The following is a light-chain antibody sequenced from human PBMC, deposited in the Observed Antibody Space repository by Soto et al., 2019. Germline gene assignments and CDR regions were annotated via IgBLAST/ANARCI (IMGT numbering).Light chain of an antibody. Sequence: EIVMTQSPATLSVSPGERATLSCRASQSVSSNLAWYQQKPGQAPRLLIYGASTRATGIPARFSGSGSATDFTLTISRLEPEDFAVYYCQRYNNWPLTFGGGTKVDI. CDR3: QRYNNWPLT. CDR2: GAS. CDR1: QSVSSN. V-gene: IGKV3-15*01. J-gene: IGKJ4*01.